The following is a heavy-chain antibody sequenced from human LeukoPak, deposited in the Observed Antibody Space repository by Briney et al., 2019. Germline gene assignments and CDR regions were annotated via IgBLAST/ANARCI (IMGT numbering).Heavy chain of an antibody. D-gene: IGHD1-14*01. CDR3: AGDRAYNTFDY. V-gene: IGHV3-7*01. CDR1: GFTFSSSW. Sequence: GGSLRLSCAASGFTFSSSWMTWVRQAPGKGLEWVANIKPDGNAKNYVDYVKGRFTISRDNAKNSLYLQLNSLRADDTAVYYCAGDRAYNTFDYWGQGTLVAVSS. J-gene: IGHJ4*02. CDR2: IKPDGNAK.